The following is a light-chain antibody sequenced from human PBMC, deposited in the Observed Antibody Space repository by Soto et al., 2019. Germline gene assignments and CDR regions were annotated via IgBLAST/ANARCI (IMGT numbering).Light chain of an antibody. CDR2: ATS. CDR3: QQYGNSPRYS. Sequence: EIVLTQSPGTLSLSLGERATLSCRASQSVSSNYLAWYQQKPGQAPRLLIYATSIRATGIPDRFSGSGSGTDFTLTISRLGPEDFAVYYCQQYGNSPRYSFGQGTKLEIK. CDR1: QSVSSNY. V-gene: IGKV3-20*01. J-gene: IGKJ2*03.